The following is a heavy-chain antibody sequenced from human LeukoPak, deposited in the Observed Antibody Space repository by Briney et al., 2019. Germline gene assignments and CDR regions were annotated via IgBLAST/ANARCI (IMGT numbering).Heavy chain of an antibody. CDR3: AKTAGWLDP. J-gene: IGHJ5*02. CDR1: GGSFSGYY. CDR2: INHSGST. Sequence: SETLSLTCAVYGGSFSGYYWSWIRQPPGKGLEWIGEINHSGSTNYNPSLKSRVTISVDTSKNQFSLKLSSVTAADTAVYYCAKTAGWLDPWGQGTLVTVSS. V-gene: IGHV4-34*01.